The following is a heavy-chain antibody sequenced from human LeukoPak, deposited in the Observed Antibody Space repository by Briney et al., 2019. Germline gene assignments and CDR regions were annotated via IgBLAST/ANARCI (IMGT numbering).Heavy chain of an antibody. D-gene: IGHD1-26*01. CDR2: ISSSNSYI. J-gene: IGHJ4*02. V-gene: IGHV3-21*01. CDR3: ARDKIVGATALDY. CDR1: GFTFSSYS. Sequence: GGSLRLSCAASGFTFSSYSMNWVRQAPGKGLEWVASISSSNSYIFYADSVKGRFTISRDNAKNSLYLEMNSLRAEDAGVYYCARDKIVGATALDYWGQGTLVTVSS.